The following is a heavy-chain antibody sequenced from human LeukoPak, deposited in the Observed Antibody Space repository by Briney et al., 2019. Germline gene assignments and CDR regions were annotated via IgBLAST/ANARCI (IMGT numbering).Heavy chain of an antibody. CDR2: IYYSGST. CDR1: GDSINNHY. D-gene: IGHD2-15*01. V-gene: IGHV4-59*11. Sequence: SETLSLTCTVSGDSINNHYWSWIRQPPGKGLEWIGYIYYSGSTNYNPSLKSRVTISVDTSKNQFSLKLGSVTAADTAVYYCARSYCSGGSCYSGYFDYWGQGTLVTVSS. CDR3: ARSYCSGGSCYSGYFDY. J-gene: IGHJ4*02.